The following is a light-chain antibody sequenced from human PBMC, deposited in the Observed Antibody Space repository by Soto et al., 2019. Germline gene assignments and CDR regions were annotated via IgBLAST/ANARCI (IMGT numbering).Light chain of an antibody. J-gene: IGLJ1*01. CDR1: SRDVGGYNY. CDR3: SSYISSSTLLYV. CDR2: DVS. V-gene: IGLV2-14*01. Sequence: QSALTQPASVSGSPGQSITISCTGTSRDVGGYNYVSWYQQHPGKAPKLMIYDVSNRPSGVSNRFSGSKSGNTASLTISGLQAEDEADYYCSSYISSSTLLYVFGIGTKLNVL.